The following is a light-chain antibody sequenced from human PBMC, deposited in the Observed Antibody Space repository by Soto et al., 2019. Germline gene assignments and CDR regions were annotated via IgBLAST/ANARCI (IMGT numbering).Light chain of an antibody. J-gene: IGLJ2*01. Sequence: QSVLTQPPSASGSPGQSVTISCTGTSSDVGAYKYVSWYQQHPGKAPKLMIYEVTKRPSGVPDRFSGSKSGNTASLTVSGLQAEDEADYYCSSYAGSNNLLFGGGTKVTVL. CDR3: SSYAGSNNLL. V-gene: IGLV2-8*01. CDR2: EVT. CDR1: SSDVGAYKY.